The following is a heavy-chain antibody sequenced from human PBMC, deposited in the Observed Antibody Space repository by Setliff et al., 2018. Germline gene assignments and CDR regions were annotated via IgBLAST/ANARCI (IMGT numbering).Heavy chain of an antibody. CDR3: SRANRFGTIKYSGDYYMDV. J-gene: IGHJ6*03. CDR1: GYTFTTYA. D-gene: IGHD3-10*01. V-gene: IGHV7-4-1*02. CDR2: INTNTGNP. Sequence: ASVKVSCKASGYTFTTYAISWMRQAPGQGLEYMGWINTNTGNPSYAQGFTGRSVFSLDTSVSTAYLQISSLKAEDTAIYYCSRANRFGTIKYSGDYYMDVWGKGTTVTVSS.